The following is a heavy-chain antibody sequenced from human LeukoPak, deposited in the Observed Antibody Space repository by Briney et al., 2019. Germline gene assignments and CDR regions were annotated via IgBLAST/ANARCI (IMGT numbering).Heavy chain of an antibody. J-gene: IGHJ4*02. Sequence: GESLKISCKGSGYSFTSYWIGWVRQMPGKGLEWMGIIYPGDSDTRYSPSFQGQVTISADKSISTAYLQWSSLKASDTAMYYCARSPRDYYDSSGYYPNFDYWGQGTLVTVSS. CDR1: GYSFTSYW. CDR2: IYPGDSDT. V-gene: IGHV5-51*01. CDR3: ARSPRDYYDSSGYYPNFDY. D-gene: IGHD3-22*01.